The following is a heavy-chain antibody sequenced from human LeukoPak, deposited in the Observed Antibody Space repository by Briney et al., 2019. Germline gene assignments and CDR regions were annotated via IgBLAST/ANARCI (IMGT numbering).Heavy chain of an antibody. CDR2: IYSGGST. Sequence: GKSLRLSCAASGFTFSHYAMSWVRQAPGKGLEWVSVIYSGGSTYYADSVKGRFTISRDNSKNTLYLQMNSLGAEDTAVYYCAREVASSGYPDYWGQGTLVTVSS. D-gene: IGHD3-22*01. CDR3: AREVASSGYPDY. CDR1: GFTFSHYA. J-gene: IGHJ4*02. V-gene: IGHV3-66*02.